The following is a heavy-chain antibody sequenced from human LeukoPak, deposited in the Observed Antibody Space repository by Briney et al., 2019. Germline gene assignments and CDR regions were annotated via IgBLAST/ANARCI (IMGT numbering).Heavy chain of an antibody. CDR3: ARLITGTTTAFDI. V-gene: IGHV4-4*07. CDR2: VYTSGST. J-gene: IGHJ3*02. Sequence: SETLSLTCSVSGGSVSGYYWTWIRQPAGKGLEWIGRVYTSGSTHYNPSLKTRLTMSVDTSKNQFSLKLSSVTAADTAVYYCARLITGTTTAFDIWGQGTMVTVSS. D-gene: IGHD1-7*01. CDR1: GGSVSGYY.